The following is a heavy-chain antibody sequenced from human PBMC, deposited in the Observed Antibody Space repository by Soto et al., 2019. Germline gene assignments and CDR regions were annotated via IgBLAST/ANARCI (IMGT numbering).Heavy chain of an antibody. CDR1: GYSISSGYY. D-gene: IGHD3-3*01. J-gene: IGHJ5*02. Sequence: SETLSLTCAVSGYSISSGYYWGWIRQPPGKGLEWIGSIYHSGSTYYNPSLKSRVTISVDTSKNQFSLKLSSVTAADTAVYYCARAKRITIFGVVITPGWFDPWGQGTLVTVSS. V-gene: IGHV4-38-2*01. CDR2: IYHSGST. CDR3: ARAKRITIFGVVITPGWFDP.